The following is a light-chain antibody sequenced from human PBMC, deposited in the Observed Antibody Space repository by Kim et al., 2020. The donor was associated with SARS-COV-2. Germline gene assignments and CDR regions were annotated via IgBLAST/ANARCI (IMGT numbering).Light chain of an antibody. CDR3: QQYDSSPYT. CDR2: GAS. Sequence: EIVLTQSPGTLSLSPGERGTLSCRASQSVSSSYLAWYQQKPGQAPRLLIYGASNRATGIPDTFSGSGSGTEFTLTISRLGPEDFAVYYCQQYDSSPYTFGQGTKLEIK. CDR1: QSVSSSY. V-gene: IGKV3-20*01. J-gene: IGKJ2*01.